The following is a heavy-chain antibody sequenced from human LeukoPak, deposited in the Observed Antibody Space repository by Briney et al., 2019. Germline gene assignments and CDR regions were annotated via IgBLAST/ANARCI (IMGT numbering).Heavy chain of an antibody. CDR1: GGSISSYY. J-gene: IGHJ6*03. CDR2: IYATGST. V-gene: IGHV4-4*07. CDR3: ARDNMDYDILTGYSDNYMDV. Sequence: SETLSLTCTVSGGSISSYYWSWIRQPAGKGLKWIGRIYATGSTNYNPSLKSRVTMSADTSKNQFSLKLSSVTAADTAVYYCARDNMDYDILTGYSDNYMDVWGKGTTVTISS. D-gene: IGHD3-9*01.